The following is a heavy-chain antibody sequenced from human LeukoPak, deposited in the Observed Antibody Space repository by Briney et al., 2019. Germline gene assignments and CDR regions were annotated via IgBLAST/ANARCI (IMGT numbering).Heavy chain of an antibody. CDR2: ISSSSSYI. D-gene: IGHD3-10*01. CDR3: ARDARRFGEPRLFDP. J-gene: IGHJ5*02. Sequence: PGGSLRLSCAASGFTFSSYGMHWVRQAPGKGLEWVSSISSSSSYIYYADSVKGRFTISRDNAKNLLYLQMNSLRAEDTAVYYCARDARRFGEPRLFDPWGQGTLVTVSS. CDR1: GFTFSSYG. V-gene: IGHV3-21*01.